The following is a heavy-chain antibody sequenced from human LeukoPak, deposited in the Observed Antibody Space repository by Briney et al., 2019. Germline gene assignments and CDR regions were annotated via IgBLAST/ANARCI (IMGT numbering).Heavy chain of an antibody. V-gene: IGHV3-74*01. CDR3: AREHYDSSGFRSDY. Sequence: PGGSLRLSCAASGFTFSSYWMHWVRQAPGKGLVWVSRINSDGSSTSYADSVKGRFTISRDNAKNTLYLQMNSLRAEDTAVYYCAREHYDSSGFRSDYWGQGTLVTVSS. CDR1: GFTFSSYW. CDR2: INSDGSST. J-gene: IGHJ4*02. D-gene: IGHD3-22*01.